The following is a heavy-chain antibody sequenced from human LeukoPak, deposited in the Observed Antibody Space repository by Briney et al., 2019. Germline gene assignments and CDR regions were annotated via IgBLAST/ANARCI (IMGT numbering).Heavy chain of an antibody. V-gene: IGHV1-18*01. Sequence: GASVKVSCKASGYTFTSYGISWVRQAPGQGLEWMGWISAYNGNTNYAQKLQGRVTMTTDTSTSTAYMELRSLRSDDTAVYYCARIPWRRGYSYGSTNGGYYFDYWVQGTLVTVSS. CDR2: ISAYNGNT. CDR3: ARIPWRRGYSYGSTNGGYYFDY. CDR1: GYTFTSYG. J-gene: IGHJ4*02. D-gene: IGHD5-18*01.